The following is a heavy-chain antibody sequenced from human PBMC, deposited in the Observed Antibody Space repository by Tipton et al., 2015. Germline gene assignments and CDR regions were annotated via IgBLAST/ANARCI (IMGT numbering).Heavy chain of an antibody. CDR3: VRVLCGGDCHSVGD. V-gene: IGHV4-38-2*01. D-gene: IGHD2-21*02. J-gene: IGHJ4*02. Sequence: TLSLTCAVSGYSISSDYFWGWIRQPPGKGLEWIGRIYHSGSTYYNPPLKSRVTISVNTTKNQFSLKLGSVTAADTAVYHCVRVLCGGDCHSVGDWGQGPLVTVS. CDR1: GYSISSDYF. CDR2: IYHSGST.